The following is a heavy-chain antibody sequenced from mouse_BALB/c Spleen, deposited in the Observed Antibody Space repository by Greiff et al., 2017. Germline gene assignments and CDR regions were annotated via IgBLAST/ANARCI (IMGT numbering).Heavy chain of an antibody. CDR1: GFTFSSYA. J-gene: IGHJ4*01. D-gene: IGHD1-1*01. Sequence: DVMLVESGGGLVKPGGSLKLSCAASGFTFSSYAMSWVRQTPEKRLEWVATISSGGSYTYYPDSVKGRFTISRDNAKNTLYLQMSSLRSEDTAMYYCARQDYYGSNYAMDYWGQGTSVTVSA. V-gene: IGHV5-9-3*01. CDR2: ISSGGSYT. CDR3: ARQDYYGSNYAMDY.